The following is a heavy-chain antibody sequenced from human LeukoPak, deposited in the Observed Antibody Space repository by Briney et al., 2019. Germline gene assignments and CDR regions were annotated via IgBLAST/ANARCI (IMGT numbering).Heavy chain of an antibody. CDR1: GFTFTTYW. CDR3: AKDLLSRTYYFDY. D-gene: IGHD2-8*01. CDR2: ISGSGGST. J-gene: IGHJ4*02. Sequence: GGSLRLSCAASGFTFTTYWMSWVRQAPGKGLEWVSAISGSGGSTYYADSVKGRFTISRDNSKNTLYLQMNSLRAEDTAVYYCAKDLLSRTYYFDYWGQGTLVTVSS. V-gene: IGHV3-23*01.